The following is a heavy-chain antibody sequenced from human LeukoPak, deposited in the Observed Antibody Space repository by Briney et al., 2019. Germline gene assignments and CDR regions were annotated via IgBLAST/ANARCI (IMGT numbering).Heavy chain of an antibody. CDR2: VSLDGIT. V-gene: IGHV4-4*02. Sequence: SGTLSLTCVFSGDSTSDDSVNKNNWLNWVRQAPGKGLEWIGDVSLDGITNYNPSLLGRVTISLDKSAKQVSLRLTSVTAADTAIYYCARDSSAPRSYFALDVWGQGTTVTVSS. J-gene: IGHJ6*01. CDR3: ARDSSAPRSYFALDV. CDR1: GDSTSDDSVNKNNW. D-gene: IGHD6-19*01.